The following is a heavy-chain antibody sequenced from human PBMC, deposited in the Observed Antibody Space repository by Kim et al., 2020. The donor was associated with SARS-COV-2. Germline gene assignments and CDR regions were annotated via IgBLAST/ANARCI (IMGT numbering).Heavy chain of an antibody. Sequence: GGSLRLSCAASGFTFSNFCMSWVRQAPGKGLERVSLITSRGDGTTSDDAVTGQFTITIARSKTTHYLQLHSQRPENTATADCASTTLRVYWSAFFDY. CDR2: ITSRGDGT. D-gene: IGHD1-26*01. V-gene: IGHV3-23*01. CDR1: GFTFSNFC. CDR3: ASTTLRVYWSAFFDY. J-gene: IGHJ4*01.